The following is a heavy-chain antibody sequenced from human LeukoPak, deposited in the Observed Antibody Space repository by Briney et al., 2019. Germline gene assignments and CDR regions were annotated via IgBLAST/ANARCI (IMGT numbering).Heavy chain of an antibody. CDR3: ASRIGYSYGIDY. J-gene: IGHJ4*02. Sequence: SETLSLTCTVSGGSIRSSYYYWGWIRQHPGKGLEWIGYIYYSGSTYYNPSLKSRVTISEDTSKNQFSLKLSSVTAADTAVYYCASRIGYSYGIDYWGQGTLVTVSS. CDR1: GGSIRSSYYY. V-gene: IGHV4-31*03. D-gene: IGHD5-18*01. CDR2: IYYSGST.